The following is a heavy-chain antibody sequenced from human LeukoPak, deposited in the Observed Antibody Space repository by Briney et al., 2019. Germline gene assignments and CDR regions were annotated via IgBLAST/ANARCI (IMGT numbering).Heavy chain of an antibody. Sequence: GGSLRLPCAASGSTFSSYSMHWVRQAPGKGLEWVSSISTTGRYIYYAESMKGRLTISRDNAKNTLYLQMSSLTAGDTAIYYCARDRYQLQDALDIWGQGTMVTVSS. D-gene: IGHD2-2*01. CDR3: ARDRYQLQDALDI. CDR1: GSTFSSYS. CDR2: ISTTGRYI. V-gene: IGHV3-21*01. J-gene: IGHJ3*02.